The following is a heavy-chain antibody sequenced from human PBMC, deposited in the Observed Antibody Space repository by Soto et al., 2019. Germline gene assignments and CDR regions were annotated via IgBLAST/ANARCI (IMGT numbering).Heavy chain of an antibody. Sequence: SVNVSCEASVYTITSYCMHGVQQARGAGLEWMGIINPSGGRPSYAKKFQGRGTMSRETSTGEVDMTTSSTRSAGAAEYYRLRELREVGATNRYYFYGMDVWGQGTTVTVSS. J-gene: IGHJ6*02. V-gene: IGHV1-46*01. CDR3: LRELREVGATNRYYFYGMDV. CDR1: VYTITSYC. CDR2: INPSGGRP. D-gene: IGHD1-26*01.